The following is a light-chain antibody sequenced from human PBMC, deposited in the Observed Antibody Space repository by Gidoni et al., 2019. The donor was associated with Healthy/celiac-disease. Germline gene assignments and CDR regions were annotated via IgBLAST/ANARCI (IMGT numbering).Light chain of an antibody. Sequence: VLTQSPGTLSLSPGERATLPCRASQSVSSSYLAWYQQKPGQAPRLLIYGASSRATGIPDRCSGSGSGTDFTLTISRLEPEDFAVYYCQQYGSAPPWACGGGTKVEIK. CDR1: QSVSSSY. CDR2: GAS. V-gene: IGKV3-20*01. CDR3: QQYGSAPPWA. J-gene: IGKJ4*01.